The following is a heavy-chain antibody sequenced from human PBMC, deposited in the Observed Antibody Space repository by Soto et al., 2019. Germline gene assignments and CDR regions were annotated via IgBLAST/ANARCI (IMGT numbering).Heavy chain of an antibody. CDR2: ITPIFGTA. V-gene: IGHV1-69*01. CDR1: GGTFSSYA. CDR3: ASATDYDILTGYVYYFDY. Sequence: QVQLVQSGAEVKKPGSSVKVSCKASGGTFSSYAISWVRQAPGQGLEWMGGITPIFGTANYAQKFQGRVTITADESTSTDYMELSSLRSEDTAVYYCASATDYDILTGYVYYFDYWGQGTLVTVSS. J-gene: IGHJ4*02. D-gene: IGHD3-9*01.